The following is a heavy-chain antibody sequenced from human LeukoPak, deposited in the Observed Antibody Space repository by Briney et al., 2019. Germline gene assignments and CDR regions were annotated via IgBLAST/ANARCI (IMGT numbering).Heavy chain of an antibody. Sequence: GGSLRLSCAASGFTFSSYGMSWVRQAPGKGLEWVSAISGSGGSTYYADSVKGRFTISRDNSKNTLYLQMNSLRAEDTAVYYCAKEPLVVVAASLYYFDYWGQGTLVTVSS. D-gene: IGHD2-15*01. CDR2: ISGSGGST. CDR1: GFTFSSYG. CDR3: AKEPLVVVAASLYYFDY. J-gene: IGHJ4*02. V-gene: IGHV3-23*01.